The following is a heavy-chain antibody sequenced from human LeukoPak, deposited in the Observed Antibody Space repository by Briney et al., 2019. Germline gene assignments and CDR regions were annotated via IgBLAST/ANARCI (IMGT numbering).Heavy chain of an antibody. CDR3: ARVTGYSSGWYWFDP. V-gene: IGHV4-30-2*01. Sequence: PSETLSLTCTVSGGSISSGGYYWSWIRQPPGKGLEWIGYIYHSGSTYYNPSLKSRVTISVDRSKNQFSLKLSSVTAADTAVYYCARVTGYSSGWYWFDPWGQGTLVTVSS. CDR2: IYHSGST. D-gene: IGHD6-19*01. J-gene: IGHJ5*02. CDR1: GGSISSGGYY.